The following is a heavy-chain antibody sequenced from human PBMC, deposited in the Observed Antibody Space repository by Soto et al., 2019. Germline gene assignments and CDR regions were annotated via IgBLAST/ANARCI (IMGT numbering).Heavy chain of an antibody. CDR2: IYYSGST. Sequence: QLQLQESGPGLVKPSQTLSLTCTVSGGSISSGGYYWSWIRQHPGKGLEWIGYIYYSGSTYYNPSLKSRVTISVDTSKNQFSLKLSSVTAADTAVYYCARVASPYYYYGMDVWGQGTTVTVSS. CDR3: ARVASPYYYYGMDV. V-gene: IGHV4-31*03. CDR1: GGSISSGGYY. J-gene: IGHJ6*02.